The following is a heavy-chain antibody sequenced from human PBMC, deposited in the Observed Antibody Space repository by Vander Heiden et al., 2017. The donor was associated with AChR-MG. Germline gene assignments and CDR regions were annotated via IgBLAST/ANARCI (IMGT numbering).Heavy chain of an antibody. CDR2: GKSKRDGGNT. Sequence: EVQLVESGGGLVKPGGSLRISCAASGFTFNNAWLSWVRQTPGKGLDCVGRGKSKRDGGNTDYPAPAKGTFTISRDDSKNTLYLQMNRLKTEDTAVYYCMTDLYDGSSSGGVWGQGILVTVSS. D-gene: IGHD6-6*01. J-gene: IGHJ4*02. CDR3: MTDLYDGSSSGGV. V-gene: IGHV3-15*01. CDR1: GFTFNNAW.